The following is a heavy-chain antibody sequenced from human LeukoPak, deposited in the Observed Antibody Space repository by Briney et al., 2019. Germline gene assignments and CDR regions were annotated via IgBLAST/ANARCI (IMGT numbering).Heavy chain of an antibody. V-gene: IGHV1-2*02. Sequence: ASVKVSCKASGYTFTSYGISWVRQAPGQGLEWMGWINPNSGGTNYAQKFQGRVTMTRDTSISTAYMELSRLRSDDTAVYYCAREYSSSSPPYYYYYYYMDVWGKGTTVTVSS. D-gene: IGHD6-6*01. J-gene: IGHJ6*03. CDR1: GYTFTSYG. CDR3: AREYSSSSPPYYYYYYYMDV. CDR2: INPNSGGT.